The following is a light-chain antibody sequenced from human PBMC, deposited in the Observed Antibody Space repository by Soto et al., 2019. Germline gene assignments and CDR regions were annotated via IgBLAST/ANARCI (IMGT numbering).Light chain of an antibody. CDR1: QSISNY. CDR2: AAS. CDR3: QQLNSYPYT. Sequence: DTQLTQSPPFLSASVGDRVTITCRASQSISNYLAWYQQKPGKAPKLLIYAASTLQSGVPSRFSGSGSGTEFTLTISSLQPEDFATYFCQQLNSYPYTFGQGTKLEIK. V-gene: IGKV1-9*01. J-gene: IGKJ2*01.